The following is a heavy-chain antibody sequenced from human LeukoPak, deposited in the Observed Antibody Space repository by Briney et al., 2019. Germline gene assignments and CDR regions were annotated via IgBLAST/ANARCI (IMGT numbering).Heavy chain of an antibody. J-gene: IGHJ4*02. Sequence: GGSLRLSCAASGFTFSSYEMNWVRQAPGKGLEWVSSISSSSSYIYYADSVKGRFTISRDNAKNSLYLQMNSLRAEDTALYYCAKDIGGSYDYWGQGTLVTVSS. CDR1: GFTFSSYE. CDR2: ISSSSSYI. D-gene: IGHD1-26*01. V-gene: IGHV3-21*04. CDR3: AKDIGGSYDY.